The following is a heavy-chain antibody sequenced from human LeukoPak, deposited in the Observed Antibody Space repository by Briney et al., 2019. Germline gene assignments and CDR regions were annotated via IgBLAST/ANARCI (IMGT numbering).Heavy chain of an antibody. CDR1: GFTFSSCG. D-gene: IGHD6-13*01. J-gene: IGHJ6*02. Sequence: GGSLRLSCAASGFTFSSCGMHWVRQAPGKGLEWVAVISYDGSNKYYADSVKGRFTISRDNSKNTLYLQMNSLRAEDTAVYYCAKDLGKYSSTYYYYYYGMDVWGQGTTVTVSS. CDR3: AKDLGKYSSTYYYYYYGMDV. V-gene: IGHV3-30*18. CDR2: ISYDGSNK.